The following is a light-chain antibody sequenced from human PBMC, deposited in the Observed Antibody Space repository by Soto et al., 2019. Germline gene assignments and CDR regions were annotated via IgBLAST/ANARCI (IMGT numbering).Light chain of an antibody. CDR3: QQYVGSSRT. CDR2: AVS. J-gene: IGKJ1*01. V-gene: IGKV3-20*01. Sequence: EIVLTQSPATLSLSLGQRATISCRASRTVDSTYLAWYQQKPGQAPRLLIYAVSDRATGIPDRFSGSGSGTDFTLTISRLEPEDFAVYYCQQYVGSSRTFGQGTK. CDR1: RTVDSTY.